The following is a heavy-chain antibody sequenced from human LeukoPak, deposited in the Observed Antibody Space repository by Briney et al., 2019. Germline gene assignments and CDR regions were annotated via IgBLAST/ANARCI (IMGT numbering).Heavy chain of an antibody. D-gene: IGHD3-22*01. CDR3: ARDGRGYYSESWFDP. V-gene: IGHV4-59*01. CDR2: IYFSGST. Sequence: PSETLSLTCTVSGGSISGYYWSWIRQPPGKGLEWIGHIYFSGSTDYNPSLKSRVTISVDTSKNQFSLKLTSVTAADTAVYHCARDGRGYYSESWFDPWSQGTLVTVSS. J-gene: IGHJ5*02. CDR1: GGSISGYY.